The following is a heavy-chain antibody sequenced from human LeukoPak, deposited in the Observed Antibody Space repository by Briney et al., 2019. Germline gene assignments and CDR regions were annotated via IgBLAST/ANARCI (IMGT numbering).Heavy chain of an antibody. CDR2: ISAYNGNT. V-gene: IGHV1-18*01. CDR3: ASGYSDYADYYNYYMDV. J-gene: IGHJ6*03. Sequence: ASVKVSCRASGYTFASYGISWVRQAPGQGLEWMGWISAYNGNTNYAQKLQGRVTMTTDTSTNTAYMELRSLRSDDTALYYCASGYSDYADYYNYYMDVWGKGTTVTVSS. CDR1: GYTFASYG. D-gene: IGHD4-11*01.